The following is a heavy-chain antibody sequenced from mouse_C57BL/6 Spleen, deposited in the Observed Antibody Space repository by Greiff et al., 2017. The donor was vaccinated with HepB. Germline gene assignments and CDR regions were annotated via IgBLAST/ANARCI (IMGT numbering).Heavy chain of an antibody. CDR3: ARERDPDFDV. Sequence: VQLKESGPGLVKPSQSLSLTCSVTGYSITSGYYWNWIRQFPGNKLEWMGYISYDGSNNYNPSLKNRISITRDTSKNQFFLKLNSVTTEDTATYYCARERDPDFDVWGTGTTVTVSS. J-gene: IGHJ1*03. V-gene: IGHV3-6*01. CDR1: GYSITSGYY. CDR2: ISYDGSN. D-gene: IGHD3-3*01.